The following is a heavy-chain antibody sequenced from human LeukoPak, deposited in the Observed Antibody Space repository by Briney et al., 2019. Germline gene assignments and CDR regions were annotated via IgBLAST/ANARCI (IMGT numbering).Heavy chain of an antibody. CDR3: ARVHGSSGPGIFDS. V-gene: IGHV3-7*01. J-gene: IGHJ4*02. CDR1: GFTFSSFW. D-gene: IGHD6-19*01. CDR2: IKQGGSEK. Sequence: GGSLRLSCAAAGFTFSSFWMSWVRQAPGKGLEWMANIKQGGSEKCTVDSGKSQLTISRENAKNSLYLQTNSLRTEDTAVYSCARVHGSSGPGIFDSGGQGTLVTVSS.